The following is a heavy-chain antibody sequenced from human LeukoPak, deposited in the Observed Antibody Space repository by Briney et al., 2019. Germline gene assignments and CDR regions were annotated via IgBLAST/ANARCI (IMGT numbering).Heavy chain of an antibody. CDR2: IYHSGST. CDR3: ARTTEGYAGGPGYSYYYYMDV. Sequence: SETLSLTCGVSGGSISSSNWWSWVRQPPGKGLEWIGEIYHSGSTNYNPSLKSRVTISVDKSKNQFSLKLRSVTAADTAVYYCARTTEGYAGGPGYSYYYYMDVWGKGTMVTVSS. D-gene: IGHD5-12*01. CDR1: GGSISSSNW. V-gene: IGHV4-4*02. J-gene: IGHJ6*03.